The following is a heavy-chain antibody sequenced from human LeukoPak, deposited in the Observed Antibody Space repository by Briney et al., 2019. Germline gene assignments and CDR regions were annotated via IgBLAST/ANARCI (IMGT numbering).Heavy chain of an antibody. J-gene: IGHJ4*02. CDR1: GLTFSIYW. CDR2: IDSDGSAT. Sequence: QPGGSLTLPCAPWGLTFSIYWKQCLRQAPGKGLVWFSHIDSDGSATTYGDPAKGRFTISRANAKNTPYLQISSRPSKDPPLYSCASGMAVEAGIDHWGQGTLVTVSS. V-gene: IGHV3-74*01. CDR3: ASGMAVEAGIDH. D-gene: IGHD5-24*01.